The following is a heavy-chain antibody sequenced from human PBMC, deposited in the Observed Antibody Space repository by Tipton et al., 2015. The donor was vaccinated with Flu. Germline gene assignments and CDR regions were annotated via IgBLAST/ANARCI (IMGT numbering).Heavy chain of an antibody. J-gene: IGHJ6*02. CDR1: GFTFDNYD. CDR3: ARGKWGNYYNYFAMDF. V-gene: IGHV3-48*02. CDR2: ISSGSSAI. D-gene: IGHD1-26*01. Sequence: SLRLSCAASGFTFDNYDINWVRQSPRRGLEWVSYISSGSSAIYYADSVKGRFTISRDNAKNSLYLQMNSLRDEDTAIYYCARGKWGNYYNYFAMDFWDQGP.